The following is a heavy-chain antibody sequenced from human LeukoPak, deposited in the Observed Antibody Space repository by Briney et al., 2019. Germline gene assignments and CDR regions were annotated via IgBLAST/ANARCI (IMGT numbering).Heavy chain of an antibody. CDR3: ARDSASSGYMNAFDI. J-gene: IGHJ3*02. V-gene: IGHV4-61*08. Sequence: SETLSLTCTVSGGSVSSGGYYWSWVRQPPGKGLEYIGCIYYSGSTNYNPSLKSRVTISIDTSKNQFSLRLRSVTAADTAVYYCARDSASSGYMNAFDIWGQGTMVTVSS. CDR2: IYYSGST. CDR1: GGSVSSGGYY. D-gene: IGHD3-22*01.